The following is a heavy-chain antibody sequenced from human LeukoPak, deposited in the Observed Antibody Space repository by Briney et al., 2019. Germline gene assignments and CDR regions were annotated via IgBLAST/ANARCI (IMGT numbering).Heavy chain of an antibody. Sequence: GGSLRLSCAASGFTFSSYAMSWVRQAPGKGLEWASAISGSGGSTYYADSVKGRFTISRDNSKNTLYLQMNSLRAEDTAVYYCAKDGEQWLLTGAFDIWGQGTMVTVSS. CDR3: AKDGEQWLLTGAFDI. J-gene: IGHJ3*02. V-gene: IGHV3-23*01. D-gene: IGHD6-19*01. CDR2: ISGSGGST. CDR1: GFTFSSYA.